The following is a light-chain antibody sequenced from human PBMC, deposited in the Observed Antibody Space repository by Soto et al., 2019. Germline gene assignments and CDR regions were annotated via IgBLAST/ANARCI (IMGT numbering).Light chain of an antibody. CDR1: SSNIGNNY. CDR2: RND. Sequence: QSVLTQPPSASGTPGQRVTVSCSGSSSNIGNNYVFWYQHLPGTAPKLLIYRNDQRPSGVSDRFSGSKSGTSASLAISGLRSDDEADYYCAAWDDSLSGSYVFGTRTKVTVL. J-gene: IGLJ1*01. V-gene: IGLV1-47*01. CDR3: AAWDDSLSGSYV.